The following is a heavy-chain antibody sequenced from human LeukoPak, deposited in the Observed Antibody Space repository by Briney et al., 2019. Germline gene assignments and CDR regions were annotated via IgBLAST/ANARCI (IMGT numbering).Heavy chain of an antibody. D-gene: IGHD2-2*03. CDR2: ISAYNGNT. CDR3: ARDDGYCSSTSCLRGDI. Sequence: ASVKVSCKASGYTFTSYGISWVRQAPGQGLEWMGWISAYNGNTNYAQKLQGRVTMTTDTSTSTAYMELRSLRSDDTAVYYCARDDGYCSSTSCLRGDIWGQGTMVTVSS. CDR1: GYTFTSYG. V-gene: IGHV1-18*01. J-gene: IGHJ3*02.